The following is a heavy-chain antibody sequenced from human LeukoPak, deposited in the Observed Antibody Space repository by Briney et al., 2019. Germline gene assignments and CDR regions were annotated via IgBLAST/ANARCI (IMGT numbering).Heavy chain of an antibody. CDR3: ARGCNGVSCYSGSNWFDT. D-gene: IGHD2-15*01. Sequence: ASVKVSCKASGYTFTSYDINWVRQATGQGLEWMGWMNPNGGHTGYAQKFQGRVTMTRDTSINTAYMELHNLWSDDTAVYYCARGCNGVSCYSGSNWFDTWGLGTLVTVSS. J-gene: IGHJ5*02. CDR1: GYTFTSYD. V-gene: IGHV1-8*02. CDR2: MNPNGGHT.